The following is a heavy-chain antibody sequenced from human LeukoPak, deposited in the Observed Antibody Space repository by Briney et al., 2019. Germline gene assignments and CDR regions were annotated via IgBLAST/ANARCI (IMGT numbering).Heavy chain of an antibody. Sequence: GGTLRLSCAASGFTFNSYAMNWVRQAPGKGLEWVSAISGSGGSTYYADSVKGRFTISRDNSKNTLYLQMNSLRPEDTAVYYCAKDQGYSYGYVSYWGQGTLVTVSS. D-gene: IGHD5-18*01. CDR3: AKDQGYSYGYVSY. CDR1: GFTFNSYA. V-gene: IGHV3-23*01. CDR2: ISGSGGST. J-gene: IGHJ4*02.